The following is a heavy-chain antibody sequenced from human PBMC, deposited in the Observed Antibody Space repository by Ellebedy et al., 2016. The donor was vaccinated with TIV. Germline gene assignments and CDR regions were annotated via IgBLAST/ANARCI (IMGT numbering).Heavy chain of an antibody. CDR1: GYSFTSYW. CDR3: ASTHGSGSYYREY. V-gene: IGHV5-10-1*01. CDR2: IDPSDSYT. D-gene: IGHD3-10*01. J-gene: IGHJ4*02. Sequence: TVSCKGSGYSFTSYWITWVRQMPGKGLEWMGRIDPSDSYTNYSPSFQGHVTISADKSISTAYLQWSSLKASDTAMYYCASTHGSGSYYREYWGQGTLVTVSS.